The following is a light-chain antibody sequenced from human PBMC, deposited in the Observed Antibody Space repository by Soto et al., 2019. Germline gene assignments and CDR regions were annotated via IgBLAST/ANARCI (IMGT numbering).Light chain of an antibody. Sequence: QPTQSPSSVSAAFGHRVIITCRASKSVSRSLNWYQQKTGQAPKLLIYAASTLHSGVPSRFSGSGSGTEFTLTISSLQPEDFATYYCQQNAIVPPWTFGQGTKVDIK. CDR3: QQNAIVPPWT. CDR2: AAS. J-gene: IGKJ1*01. V-gene: IGKV1-39*01. CDR1: KSVSRS.